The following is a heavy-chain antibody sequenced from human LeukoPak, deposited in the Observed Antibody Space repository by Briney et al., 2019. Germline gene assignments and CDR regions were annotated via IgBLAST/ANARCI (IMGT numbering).Heavy chain of an antibody. CDR1: GGSVGSGSYY. D-gene: IGHD6-19*01. CDR3: ARVEVAVDAFDI. V-gene: IGHV4-61*01. J-gene: IGHJ3*02. CDR2: IYYSGST. Sequence: SETLSLTCTVSGGSVGSGSYYWSWIRQPPGKGLEWIGYIYYSGSTNYNPSLKSRVTISVDTSKNQFSLKLSSVTAADTAVYYCARVEVAVDAFDIWGQGTVVTVSS.